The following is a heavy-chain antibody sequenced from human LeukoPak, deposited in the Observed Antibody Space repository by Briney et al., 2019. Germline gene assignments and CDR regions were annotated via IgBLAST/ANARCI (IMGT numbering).Heavy chain of an antibody. CDR3: AADTGDWLDP. CDR2: INHSGST. J-gene: IGHJ5*02. Sequence: PSETLSLTCTVSGGSISGYYWSWIRQPPGKGLEWIGEINHSGSTNYNPSLKSRVTISVDTSKNQFSLKLSSVTAADTAVYYCAADTGDWLDPWGQGTLVTVSS. CDR1: GGSISGYY. V-gene: IGHV4-34*01. D-gene: IGHD1-14*01.